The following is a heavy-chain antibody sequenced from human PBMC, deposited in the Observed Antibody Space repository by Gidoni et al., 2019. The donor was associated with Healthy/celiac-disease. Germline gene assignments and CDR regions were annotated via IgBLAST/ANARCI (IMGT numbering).Heavy chain of an antibody. Sequence: QVQLQQWGAGLLKPSETLSLTCAVYGGSFSGYYWSWIRQPPGKGLEWIGEINHSGSTNYNPSLKSRVTISVDTSKNQFSLKLSSVTAADTAVYYCARGRSTVVTPVHFDYWGQGTLVTVSS. CDR3: ARGRSTVVTPVHFDY. J-gene: IGHJ4*02. D-gene: IGHD2-21*02. V-gene: IGHV4-34*01. CDR2: INHSGST. CDR1: GGSFSGYY.